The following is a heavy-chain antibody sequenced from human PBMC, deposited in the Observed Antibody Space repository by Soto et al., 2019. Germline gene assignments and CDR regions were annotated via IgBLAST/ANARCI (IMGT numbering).Heavy chain of an antibody. CDR3: ARLEGLATISYYFDF. CDR1: DDSINSDKYY. V-gene: IGHV4-39*01. CDR2: IYYRGNA. J-gene: IGHJ4*02. D-gene: IGHD3-9*01. Sequence: NPSETLSLTCSVSDDSINSDKYYWGWIRQPPGKGLEWIGSIYYRGNAYYNPSLQTRVTISLDKSKSQFSLKLNSVTAADSAVYFCARLEGLATISYYFDFWGPGALVTVS.